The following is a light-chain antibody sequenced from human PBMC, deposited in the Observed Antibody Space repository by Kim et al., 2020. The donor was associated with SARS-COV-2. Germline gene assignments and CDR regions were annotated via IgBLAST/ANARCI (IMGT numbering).Light chain of an antibody. J-gene: IGKJ2*01. CDR1: QIISRC. V-gene: IGKV1-5*03. Sequence: DIQMTQSPSALSASVGDRVTITCRASQIISRCLAWFQQKPGKAPEVLIYEASSLDSGVPSRFSGSGSGTEFTLTISSLQPDDSATYYCQQYNSYPYTFGRGTKLEI. CDR2: EAS. CDR3: QQYNSYPYT.